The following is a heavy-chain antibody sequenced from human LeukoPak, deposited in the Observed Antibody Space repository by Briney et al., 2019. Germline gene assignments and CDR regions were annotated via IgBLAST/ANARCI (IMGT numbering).Heavy chain of an antibody. V-gene: IGHV4-30-4*01. CDR2: IYYSGST. CDR3: VRDQRGPLYGFDY. Sequence: SGTLSLTCTVAGGSISSGDYYWSWIRQPPGKGLEWIGYIYYSGSTYYNPSLKSRVTISVDTSKNQFSLKLSSVAAADTAVYYCVRDQRGPLYGFDYWGQGTLVTVSS. D-gene: IGHD3-16*01. J-gene: IGHJ4*02. CDR1: GGSISSGDYY.